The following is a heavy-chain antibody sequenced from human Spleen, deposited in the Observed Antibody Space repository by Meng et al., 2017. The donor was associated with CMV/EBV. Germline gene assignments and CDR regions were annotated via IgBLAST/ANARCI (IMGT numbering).Heavy chain of an antibody. CDR1: GFNFNSYT. CDR2: ISSSGTTI. CDR3: AREIYHYDSSGYYYPTSNAFDI. J-gene: IGHJ3*02. Sequence: GESLKISCEGFGFNFNSYTMNWVRQAPGKGLEWVSYISSSGTTIYYADSVKGRFTISRDNAKNSLYLQMNSLRAEDTAVYYCAREIYHYDSSGYYYPTSNAFDIWGQGTMVTVSS. D-gene: IGHD3-22*01. V-gene: IGHV3-48*04.